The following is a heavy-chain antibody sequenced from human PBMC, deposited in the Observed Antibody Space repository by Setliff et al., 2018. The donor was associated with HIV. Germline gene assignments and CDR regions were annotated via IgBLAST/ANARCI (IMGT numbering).Heavy chain of an antibody. Sequence: LSLTCTVSGGSINSGGFYWTWIRQHPKKGLEWIGYIYYSGSTNYKPSLKSRVTISVDTSKNQLSVRLSSVTAADTAVYWCARGVRGVRGPYYMDVWGKGTTVTVSS. CDR1: GGSINSGGFY. D-gene: IGHD3-10*01. CDR3: ARGVRGVRGPYYMDV. V-gene: IGHV4-31*03. J-gene: IGHJ6*03. CDR2: IYYSGST.